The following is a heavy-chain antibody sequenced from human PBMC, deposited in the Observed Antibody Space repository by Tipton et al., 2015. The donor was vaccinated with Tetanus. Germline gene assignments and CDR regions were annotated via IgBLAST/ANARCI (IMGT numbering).Heavy chain of an antibody. CDR2: IYYTELT. V-gene: IGHV4-30-4*08. J-gene: IGHJ4*02. CDR3: ARGLPREPFYLDY. D-gene: IGHD1-26*01. Sequence: SWVRQAPGKGLEWVGNIYYTELTSYTPSLNSRVSISVDTSKNQFSLWLTSVTAADTAVYFCARGLPREPFYLDYWGQGKQVTVSS.